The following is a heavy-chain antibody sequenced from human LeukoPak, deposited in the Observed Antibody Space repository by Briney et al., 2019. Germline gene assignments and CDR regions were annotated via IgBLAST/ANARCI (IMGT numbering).Heavy chain of an antibody. Sequence: GGTLRLSCAASGFTFTNYGMAWVRQIPGKGLEWVSAIIGRGTTTYYADSVKGRFTISRDNSKNTLYLQLQSLRAEDTALYYCAKGGSGSYNTYYYYYMDVWGKGTTVTASS. J-gene: IGHJ6*03. CDR1: GFTFTNYG. CDR2: IIGRGTTT. D-gene: IGHD1-26*01. CDR3: AKGGSGSYNTYYYYYMDV. V-gene: IGHV3-23*01.